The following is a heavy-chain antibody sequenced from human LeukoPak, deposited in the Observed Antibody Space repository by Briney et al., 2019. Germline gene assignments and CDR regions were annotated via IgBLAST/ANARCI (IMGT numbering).Heavy chain of an antibody. V-gene: IGHV4-31*03. Sequence: SQTLSLTCTVSGGSISGGGYYWSWIRQHPGKGLEWIGYIYYSGSTYYNPSLKSRVTISVDTSKNQFSLKLSSVTAADTAVYYCARDIAGRGYFDYWGQGTLVTVSS. J-gene: IGHJ4*02. CDR2: IYYSGST. D-gene: IGHD2-15*01. CDR3: ARDIAGRGYFDY. CDR1: GGSISGGGYY.